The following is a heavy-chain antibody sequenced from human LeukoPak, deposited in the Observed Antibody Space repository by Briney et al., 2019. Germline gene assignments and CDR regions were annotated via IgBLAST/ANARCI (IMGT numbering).Heavy chain of an antibody. J-gene: IGHJ4*02. D-gene: IGHD5-18*01. Sequence: GASVKVSCKASGYTFTSYGISWVRQAPGQGLEWMGRIIPILGIANYAQKFQGRVTITADKSTSTAYMELSSLRSEDTAVYYCARARGYSYAAKDYWGQGTLVTVSS. V-gene: IGHV1-69*04. CDR1: GYTFTSYG. CDR2: IIPILGIA. CDR3: ARARGYSYAAKDY.